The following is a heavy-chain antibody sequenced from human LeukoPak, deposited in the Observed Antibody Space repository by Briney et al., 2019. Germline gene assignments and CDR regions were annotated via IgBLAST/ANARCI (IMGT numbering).Heavy chain of an antibody. V-gene: IGHV3-30*03. CDR3: ARPGGALCGGDCYSYYFDS. J-gene: IGHJ4*02. CDR2: TSYDGTYK. D-gene: IGHD2-21*02. CDR1: GFTFSSYG. Sequence: GGSLRLSCAASGFTFSSYGLHWVRQPPGRGLEWVALTSYDGTYKYYADSVKGRFTVSRDNSKSTLYLQMNSLRPEDTAVYYCARPGGALCGGDCYSYYFDSWXQGAPGTVSS.